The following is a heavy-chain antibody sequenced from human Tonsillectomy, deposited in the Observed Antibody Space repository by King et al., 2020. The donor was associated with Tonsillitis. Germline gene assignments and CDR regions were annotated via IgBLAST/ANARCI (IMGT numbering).Heavy chain of an antibody. Sequence: VQLVESGGGLVQPGGSLRLSCAASGFTFSSYAMSWVRQAPGKGLEWVSTISGSGGSTYYADSVKGRFTISRDNSKNTLYLQMNSLRAEDTAVYYCAKCDYGDYQYYYHGMNVWGQGTTVIVSS. V-gene: IGHV3-23*04. CDR3: AKCDYGDYQYYYHGMNV. CDR1: GFTFSSYA. J-gene: IGHJ6*02. D-gene: IGHD4-17*01. CDR2: ISGSGGST.